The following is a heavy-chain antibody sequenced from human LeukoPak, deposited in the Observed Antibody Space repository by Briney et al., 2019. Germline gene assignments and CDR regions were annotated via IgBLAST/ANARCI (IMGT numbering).Heavy chain of an antibody. V-gene: IGHV4-59*01. CDR3: ARDTVGSSSTFDY. CDR2: IHYSGNT. D-gene: IGHD6-13*01. Sequence: PSETLSLTCTVSGGSISSSYWSWIRQPPGKGLDWIGHIHYSGNTNSTPSLKSRVTMSVDTSNNQFSLKLTSVTAADTAVYYCARDTVGSSSTFDYWGQGTLVTVSS. J-gene: IGHJ4*02. CDR1: GGSISSSY.